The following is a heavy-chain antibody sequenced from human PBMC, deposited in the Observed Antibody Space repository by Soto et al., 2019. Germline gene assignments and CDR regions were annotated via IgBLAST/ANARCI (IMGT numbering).Heavy chain of an antibody. D-gene: IGHD3-22*01. CDR3: ARDLEYYYDRSSAVQH. V-gene: IGHV1-46*01. J-gene: IGHJ1*01. CDR2: INPSGGST. CDR1: GYTFTSYY. Sequence: ASVKVSCKASGYTFTSYYMHWVRQAPGQGLEWMGIINPSGGSTSYAQKFQGRVTMTRDTSTSTVYMELSSLRSEDTAVYYCARDLEYYYDRSSAVQHWGQGTLVTVSS.